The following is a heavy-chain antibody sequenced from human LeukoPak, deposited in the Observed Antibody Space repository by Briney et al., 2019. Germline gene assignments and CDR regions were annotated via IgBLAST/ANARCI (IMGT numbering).Heavy chain of an antibody. CDR2: IWYDGSNK. CDR1: GFTFSSYG. CDR3: ASYRYSSSCYIY. J-gene: IGHJ4*02. D-gene: IGHD6-13*01. Sequence: PGRSLRLSCAASGFTFSSYGMHWVRQAPGKGLEWVAVIWYDGSNKYYADSVKGRFTISRDNSKNTLYLQMNSLRAEDTAVYFCASYRYSSSCYIYWGQGTLVTVSS. V-gene: IGHV3-33*01.